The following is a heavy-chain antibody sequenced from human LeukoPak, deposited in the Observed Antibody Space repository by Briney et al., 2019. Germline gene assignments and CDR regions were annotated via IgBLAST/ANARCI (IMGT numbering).Heavy chain of an antibody. CDR1: GGSISSHY. Sequence: SETLSLTCTVSGGSISSHYWSWIRQPPGKGLEWIWYIYYSGSTNYNPSLKSRVTISVDTSKNQFSLKLSSVTAADTAVYYCGLTRDYYYYYMDVWGKGTTVTVSS. V-gene: IGHV4-59*11. CDR3: GLTRDYYYYYMDV. CDR2: IYYSGST. J-gene: IGHJ6*03.